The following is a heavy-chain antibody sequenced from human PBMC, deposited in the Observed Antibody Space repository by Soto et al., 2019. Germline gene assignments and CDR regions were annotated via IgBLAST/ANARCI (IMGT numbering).Heavy chain of an antibody. V-gene: IGHV5-10-1*01. CDR2: IDPSDSYT. D-gene: IGHD2-2*02. Sequence: PGESLKISCKGSGYSFTSYWISWVRQMPGKGLEWMGRIDPSDSYTNYRPSFQGHVTISADKSISTAYLQWSSLKASDTAMYYCARLPGCSSTSCYSEGIYYYYGMDVWGQGTTVTVSS. J-gene: IGHJ6*02. CDR1: GYSFTSYW. CDR3: ARLPGCSSTSCYSEGIYYYYGMDV.